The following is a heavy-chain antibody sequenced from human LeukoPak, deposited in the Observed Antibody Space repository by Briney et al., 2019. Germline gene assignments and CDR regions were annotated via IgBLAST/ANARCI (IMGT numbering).Heavy chain of an antibody. V-gene: IGHV4-59*08. J-gene: IGHJ4*02. D-gene: IGHD3-10*01. CDR2: IYYSGST. CDR3: ARLVRGVTHFDY. Sequence: PSETLSLTCTVSGDSISSYYWTWIRQPPGRGLEWIGYIYYSGSTNYNPSLKSRVTISVDTSKNQFSLKLSSVTAADTAVYYCARLVRGVTHFDYWGQGTLVTVSS. CDR1: GDSISSYY.